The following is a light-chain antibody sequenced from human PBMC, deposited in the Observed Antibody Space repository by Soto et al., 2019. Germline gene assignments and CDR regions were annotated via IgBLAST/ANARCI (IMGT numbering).Light chain of an antibody. CDR2: VAS. Sequence: DIPMTQSPSTLTGSLGDTFTILCRSSPSVSTWLAWYQQTSGIAADLLMYVASTLESWAAARFSRCGSGTEFTLTISSLQPEDFETYPWQEYKSWTFGQGTKVDI. CDR3: QEYKSWT. J-gene: IGKJ1*01. CDR1: PSVSTW. V-gene: IGKV1-5*02.